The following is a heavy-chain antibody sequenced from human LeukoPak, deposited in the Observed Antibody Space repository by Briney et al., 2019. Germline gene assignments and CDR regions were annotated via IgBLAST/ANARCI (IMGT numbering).Heavy chain of an antibody. J-gene: IGHJ4*01. CDR1: GYTFTSYD. V-gene: IGHV1-8*01. CDR2: MSPKGGNE. CDR3: SRASVYSSGCYSNY. Sequence: AAVKVSCKASGYTFTSYDINWVRQAPGQGLEWMGWMSPKGGNEGYEQRFQGRLTMTTNNTINTAYHELSSLTSDEKAIYYCSRASVYSSGCYSNYWGQGARVTVSS. D-gene: IGHD6-19*01.